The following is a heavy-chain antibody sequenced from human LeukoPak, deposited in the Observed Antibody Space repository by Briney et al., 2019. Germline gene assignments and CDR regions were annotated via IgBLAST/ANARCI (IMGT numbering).Heavy chain of an antibody. CDR2: ISDGGSST. J-gene: IGHJ5*02. Sequence: GGSLRLSCVVSGFTFGNSAMNWVRQAPGKGLEWVSGISDGGSSTYYADSVKGRFTISRDNSKNTLYLQMNSLRAEDTALYYCAKAPTYCSGGSCYSRWFDPWGQGTLVTVSS. V-gene: IGHV3-23*01. CDR3: AKAPTYCSGGSCYSRWFDP. D-gene: IGHD2-15*01. CDR1: GFTFGNSA.